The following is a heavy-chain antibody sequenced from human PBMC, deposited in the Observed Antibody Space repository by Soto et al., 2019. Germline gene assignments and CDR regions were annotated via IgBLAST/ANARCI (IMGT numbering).Heavy chain of an antibody. Sequence: QVQLVQSGAEVKKPGASVKVSCKASGYTFTSYGISWVRQAPGQGLEWMGWISAYNGNTNYAQKLQGRVTMTTDTSTSTAYMELRSLRSDDTAVYYCARDPRPYYDFWSGYYSGERGTYYFDYWGQGTLVTVSS. CDR2: ISAYNGNT. CDR3: ARDPRPYYDFWSGYYSGERGTYYFDY. V-gene: IGHV1-18*01. J-gene: IGHJ4*02. CDR1: GYTFTSYG. D-gene: IGHD3-3*01.